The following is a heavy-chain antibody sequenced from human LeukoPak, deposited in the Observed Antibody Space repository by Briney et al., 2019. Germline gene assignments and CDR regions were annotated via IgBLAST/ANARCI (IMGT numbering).Heavy chain of an antibody. D-gene: IGHD1-26*01. CDR3: AKVYKIVGATLGYFQH. V-gene: IGHV3-23*01. CDR2: ISGSGGST. J-gene: IGHJ1*01. CDR1: GFTFSSYA. Sequence: PGGSLRLSCAASGFTFSSYAMSWVRQAPGKGLEWVSAISGSGGSTYYADSVKGRFTISRDNSKNTLYLQMNSLRAEDTAVCYCAKVYKIVGATLGYFQHWGQGTLVTVSS.